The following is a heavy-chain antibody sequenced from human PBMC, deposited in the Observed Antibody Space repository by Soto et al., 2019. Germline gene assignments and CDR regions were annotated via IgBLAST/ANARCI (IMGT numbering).Heavy chain of an antibody. Sequence: PGGSLRLSCAASGFTFSDYYMSWIRQAPGKGLEWVSYISSSGSTIYYADSVKGRFTISRDNAKNSLYLQMNSLRAEDTAVYYCARVDDSSGYSYYYYGMDVWGQGTTVTVSS. V-gene: IGHV3-11*01. J-gene: IGHJ6*02. CDR1: GFTFSDYY. CDR2: ISSSGSTI. D-gene: IGHD3-22*01. CDR3: ARVDDSSGYSYYYYGMDV.